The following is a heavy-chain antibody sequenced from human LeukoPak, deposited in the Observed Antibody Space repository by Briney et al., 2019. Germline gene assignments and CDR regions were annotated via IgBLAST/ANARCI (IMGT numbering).Heavy chain of an antibody. J-gene: IGHJ4*02. CDR1: GFTFSSFS. Sequence: GGSLRLSCAASGFTFSSFSMTWVRQAPGRGLEWVSSIIVSGATYYADSVKGRFTISRDSFRGMLFLQMDSLRVEDTAVYFCAKGSVGNADFASWGQGALVTVSS. CDR3: AKGSVGNADFAS. D-gene: IGHD6-25*01. CDR2: IIVSGAT. V-gene: IGHV3-23*01.